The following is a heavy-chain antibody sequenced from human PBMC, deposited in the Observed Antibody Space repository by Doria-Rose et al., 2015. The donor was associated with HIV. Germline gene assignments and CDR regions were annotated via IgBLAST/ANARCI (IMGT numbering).Heavy chain of an antibody. CDR1: GFSFESYA. CDR2: LSWDSGAR. Sequence: QLVQSGGGLVQPGRSLRLSCVGSGFSFESYAMHWVRLAPRKGLEWVAGLSWDSGARGNADSVEGRFTISRDNAKKSVYRERRRLRPEDTAFYYCAKAPIIVPKDYFDMIVWGKGTSVTVAS. J-gene: IGHJ6*03. D-gene: IGHD2-8*01. CDR3: AKAPIIVPKDYFDMIV. V-gene: IGHV3-9*01.